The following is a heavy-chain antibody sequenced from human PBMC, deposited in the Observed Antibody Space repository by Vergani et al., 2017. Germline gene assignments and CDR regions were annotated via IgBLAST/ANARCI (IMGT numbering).Heavy chain of an antibody. Sequence: QVQLVQSGAEVKKPGASVKVSCKASGYTFTSYGISWVRQAPGQGLEWMGWINPNSGGTNYAQKFQGRVTMTRDTSISTAYMELSRLRSDDTAVYYCATVGWFGGVIVTSFDYWGQGTLVTVSS. J-gene: IGHJ4*02. CDR2: INPNSGGT. D-gene: IGHD3-16*02. V-gene: IGHV1-2*02. CDR1: GYTFTSYG. CDR3: ATVGWFGGVIVTSFDY.